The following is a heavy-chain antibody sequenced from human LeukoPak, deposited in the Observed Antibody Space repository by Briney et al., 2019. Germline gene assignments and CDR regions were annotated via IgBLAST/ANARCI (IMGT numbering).Heavy chain of an antibody. CDR2: IIPIFGTA. CDR1: GGTFSSYA. V-gene: IGHV1-69*13. D-gene: IGHD2-2*01. CDR3: ARDYCSSTSCLFDY. J-gene: IGHJ4*02. Sequence: ASVKVSCKASGGTFSSYAISWVRQAPGQGLEWMGGIIPIFGTANYAQKFQGRVTITADESTSTAYMELSSLRSEDTAVYYCARDYCSSTSCLFDYWGQGTLVTVSS.